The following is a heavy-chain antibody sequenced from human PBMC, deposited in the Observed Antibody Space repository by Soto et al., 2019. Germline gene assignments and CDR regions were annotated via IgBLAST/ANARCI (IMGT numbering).Heavy chain of an antibody. CDR3: VRNSYYSLEY. CDR1: GGSINNYY. J-gene: IGHJ4*02. V-gene: IGHV4-59*12. CDR2: IHYSGST. Sequence: SETLSLTYTVSGGSINNYYWNWIRQPPGKGLEWIGSIHYSGSTNYKPSLKSRVTISVDTSKNQFSLEVNSVTAADTAVYYCVRNSYYSLEYWGQGTLVTVSS. D-gene: IGHD3-10*01.